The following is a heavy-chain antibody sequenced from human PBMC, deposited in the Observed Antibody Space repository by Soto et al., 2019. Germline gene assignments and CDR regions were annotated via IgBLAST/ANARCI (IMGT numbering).Heavy chain of an antibody. CDR1: GFIFSKYS. J-gene: IGHJ4*02. CDR3: AREAILGTRRIDF. D-gene: IGHD1-26*01. V-gene: IGHV3-48*02. Sequence: GGSLRLSCGASGFIFSKYSMNWVRQAPGKGLEWLSYISSNSVTIYYADSVRGRFTIFRDNGKNSLYLQMSSLRDEDTAVYYCAREAILGTRRIDFWGQGAPVTVSS. CDR2: ISSNSVTI.